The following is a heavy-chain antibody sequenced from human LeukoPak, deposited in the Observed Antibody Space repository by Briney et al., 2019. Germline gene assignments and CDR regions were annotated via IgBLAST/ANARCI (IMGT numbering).Heavy chain of an antibody. CDR1: GYVFTSYW. Sequence: GESLKISCKASGYVFTSYWIVWVRQMPGKGPEWMGIIYPGDSDTRYSPSFEGRVTISADKSITTAYLQWSSLKASDTAMYYCARNYGGNSFWFDPWGQGTLVTVSS. J-gene: IGHJ5*02. CDR3: ARNYGGNSFWFDP. CDR2: IYPGDSDT. D-gene: IGHD4-23*01. V-gene: IGHV5-51*01.